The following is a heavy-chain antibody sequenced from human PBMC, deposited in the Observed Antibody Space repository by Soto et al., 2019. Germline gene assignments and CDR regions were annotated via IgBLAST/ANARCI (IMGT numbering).Heavy chain of an antibody. J-gene: IGHJ4*02. CDR3: AKFFVETGSNSGWPWSFHY. V-gene: IGHV3-23*01. Sequence: EVQLLESGGGLVQPGRSLRLSCAASGFTFSNYAMSWVRQAPGQGLDWVSAISGSGGTTYYADSVKGRFPISRDNSNNPLFLQMNSLRAEDAAVYYCAKFFVETGSNSGWPWSFHYWGQGTLVTVSS. D-gene: IGHD6-25*01. CDR1: GFTFSNYA. CDR2: ISGSGGTT.